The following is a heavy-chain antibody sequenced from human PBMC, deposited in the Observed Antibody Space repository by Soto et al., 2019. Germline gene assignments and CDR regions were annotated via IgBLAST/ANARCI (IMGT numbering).Heavy chain of an antibody. CDR2: ISSSSSTI. Sequence: VQLVESGGGLVQPGGSLRLSCAASGFTFSSYSMNWVRQAPGKGLEWVSYISSSSSTIYYADSVKGRFTISRDNAKNSLYLQMNSLRAEDTAVYYCVPGGVTTIDYWGQGTLVTVSS. CDR1: GFTFSSYS. V-gene: IGHV3-48*01. D-gene: IGHD4-17*01. J-gene: IGHJ4*02. CDR3: VPGGVTTIDY.